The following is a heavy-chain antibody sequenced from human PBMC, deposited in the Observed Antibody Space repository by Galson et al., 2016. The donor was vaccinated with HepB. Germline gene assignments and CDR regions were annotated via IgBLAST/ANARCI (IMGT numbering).Heavy chain of an antibody. CDR3: AKSIAARPHDAFDI. J-gene: IGHJ3*02. Sequence: SLRLSCAASGFTFNVYAMHWVRQAPGKGLEWVAVISYDTGNKYYADSVKGRFTISRDNSKNTLYLQMNSLRAEDTAVYYCAKSIAARPHDAFDIWGQGTMVTVSS. CDR1: GFTFNVYA. V-gene: IGHV3-30-3*02. CDR2: ISYDTGNK. D-gene: IGHD6-6*01.